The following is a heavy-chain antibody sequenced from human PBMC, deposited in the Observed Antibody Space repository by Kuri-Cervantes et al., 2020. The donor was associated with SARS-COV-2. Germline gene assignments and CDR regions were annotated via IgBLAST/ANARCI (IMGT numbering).Heavy chain of an antibody. CDR1: GYTFTDYH. J-gene: IGHJ3*02. CDR2: INPNSGGT. Sequence: ASVKVSCKASGYTFTDYHMHWVRQAPGQGLEWMGWINPNSGGTNYARKFQGRVTMTRDTSISTAYMELSRLRSDDTAVYYCARVDPTIYDAFDIWGQGTMVTVSS. CDR3: ARVDPTIYDAFDI. V-gene: IGHV1-2*02.